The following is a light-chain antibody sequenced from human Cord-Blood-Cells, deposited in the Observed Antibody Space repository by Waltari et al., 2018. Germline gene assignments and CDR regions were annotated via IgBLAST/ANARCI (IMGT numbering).Light chain of an antibody. CDR3: QQRSKYT. CDR1: QSVSSY. J-gene: IGKJ2*01. Sequence: EIVLTQSPATLSLSPGERATLACRASQSVSSYLAWYQQKPGQAPRLLIYDASNRATGIPARFSGSGSGTDFTLTIGSLEPEDFAVDYCQQRSKYTFGQGTKLEIK. V-gene: IGKV3-11*01. CDR2: DAS.